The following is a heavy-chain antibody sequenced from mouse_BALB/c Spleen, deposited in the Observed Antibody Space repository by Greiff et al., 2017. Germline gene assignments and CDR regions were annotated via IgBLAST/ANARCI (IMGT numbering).Heavy chain of an antibody. Sequence: EAQLVESGGGLVQPGGSRKLSCAASGFTFSDYGMAWVRQAPGKGPEWVAFISNLAYSIYYADTVTGRFTISRENAKNTLYLEMSSLRSEDTAMYYCARGGKNAMDYWGQGTSVTVSS. J-gene: IGHJ4*01. D-gene: IGHD1-1*02. CDR2: ISNLAYSI. V-gene: IGHV5-15*02. CDR3: ARGGKNAMDY. CDR1: GFTFSDYG.